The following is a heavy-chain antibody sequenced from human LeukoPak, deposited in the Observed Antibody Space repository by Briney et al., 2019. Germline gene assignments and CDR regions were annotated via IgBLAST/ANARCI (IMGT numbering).Heavy chain of an antibody. J-gene: IGHJ5*02. CDR2: INHSGST. Sequence: SETLSLTCTVSGGSISSSNYHWGWIRQPPGKGLEWIGEINHSGSTNYNPSLKSRVTISVDTSKNQFSLKLSSVTAADTAVYYCARVYYDFWSGYYRGNWFDPWGQGTLVTVSS. D-gene: IGHD3-3*01. CDR1: GGSISSSNYH. V-gene: IGHV4-39*07. CDR3: ARVYYDFWSGYYRGNWFDP.